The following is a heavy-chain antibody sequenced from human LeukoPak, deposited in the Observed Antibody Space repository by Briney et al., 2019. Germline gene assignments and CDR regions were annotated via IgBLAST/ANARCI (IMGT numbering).Heavy chain of an antibody. CDR3: ARDLHYYDSGY. D-gene: IGHD3-22*01. V-gene: IGHV1-18*01. CDR1: GYTLTSYG. Sequence: ASVKVSCKASGYTLTSYGISWVRQAPGQELEWMGWISAYNGNTNYAQKLQGRVTMTTDTSTSTAYMELRSLRSDDTAVYYCARDLHYYDSGYWGQGTLVTVSS. J-gene: IGHJ4*02. CDR2: ISAYNGNT.